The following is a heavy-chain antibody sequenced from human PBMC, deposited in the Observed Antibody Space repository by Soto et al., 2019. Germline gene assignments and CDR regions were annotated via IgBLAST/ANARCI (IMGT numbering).Heavy chain of an antibody. Sequence: QVQLVQSGAEVKKPGSSVKVSCKASGGTFSSYAISWVRQAPGQGLEWMGGIIPIFGTANYAQKFQGRVTITEDESTSTAYMELSSLRSEDTAVYYCAQIGGHYYDSSGYPPFDYWGQGTLVTVSS. CDR1: GGTFSSYA. V-gene: IGHV1-69*01. J-gene: IGHJ4*02. CDR2: IIPIFGTA. D-gene: IGHD3-22*01. CDR3: AQIGGHYYDSSGYPPFDY.